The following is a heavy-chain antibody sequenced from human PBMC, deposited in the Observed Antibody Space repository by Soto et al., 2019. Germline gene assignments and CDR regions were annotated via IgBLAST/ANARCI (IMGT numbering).Heavy chain of an antibody. CDR2: IYFTGST. V-gene: IGHV4-61*01. CDR1: GGAVSSGTYY. J-gene: IGHJ5*02. CDR3: TRGPPRVQWFDP. Sequence: PSETLSLTCTVSGGAVSSGTYYWRWIRQPPGKGQEWIGHIYFTGSTNYNPSLKSRVTMSLDTSRNQFSLKLSSVTAADTAVYYCTRGPPRVQWFDPWGLGTLVTVSS.